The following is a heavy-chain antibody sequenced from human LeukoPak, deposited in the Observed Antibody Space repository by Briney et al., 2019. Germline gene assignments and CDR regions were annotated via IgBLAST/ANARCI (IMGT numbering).Heavy chain of an antibody. V-gene: IGHV1-18*04. CDR2: ISVYNGNT. Sequence: GASVKVSCKTSGYTFTISHVPWVRQAPGQGLAWMGWISVYNGNTNYAPELQGRVTMTTDTSTSTAYMELRNLRSDDTAVYYCARATELTYCGGDCYLDYWGQGTLVTVSS. J-gene: IGHJ4*02. D-gene: IGHD2-21*02. CDR3: ARATELTYCGGDCYLDY. CDR1: GYTFTISH.